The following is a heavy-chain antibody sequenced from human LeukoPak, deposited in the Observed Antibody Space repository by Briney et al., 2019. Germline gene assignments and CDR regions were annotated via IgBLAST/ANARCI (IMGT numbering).Heavy chain of an antibody. V-gene: IGHV4-38-2*02. Sequence: PSETLSLTCTVSGYSISSGYYWGWIRQPPGKGLEWIGSIYYSGSTYYNPSLKSRVTISVDTSKNQFSLKLSSVTAADTAVYYCARSGLGELSFALLYYFDYWGQGTLVTVSS. D-gene: IGHD3-16*02. CDR1: GYSISSGYY. J-gene: IGHJ4*02. CDR2: IYYSGST. CDR3: ARSGLGELSFALLYYFDY.